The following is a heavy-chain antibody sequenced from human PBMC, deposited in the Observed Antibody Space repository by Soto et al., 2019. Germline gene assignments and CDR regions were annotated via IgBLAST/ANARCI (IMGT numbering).Heavy chain of an antibody. CDR1: GDSISSYY. Sequence: SETLSLTCAVSGDSISSYYCMWIRQPPGKGLESIGYLYYGRSANYNPSLKSRVTLSVDTSTNQCSLTLSSMTAADTAVYYCARGRRASVLDDAFEIWGQGTMVTV. J-gene: IGHJ3*02. V-gene: IGHV4-59*01. CDR2: LYYGRSA. CDR3: ARGRRASVLDDAFEI.